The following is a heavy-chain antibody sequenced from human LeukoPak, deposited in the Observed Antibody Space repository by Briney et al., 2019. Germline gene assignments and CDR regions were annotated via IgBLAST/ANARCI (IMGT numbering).Heavy chain of an antibody. CDR2: ISAYNGNT. J-gene: IGHJ6*03. D-gene: IGHD1-26*01. CDR3: ARDPRWELLPGYYYYYMDV. Sequence: ASVKVSCKASGYTFTSYGISWVRQAPGQGLEWMGWISAYNGNTNYAQKLQGRVTMTTDTSTSTAYMELRSLRSDDTAVYYCARDPRWELLPGYYYYYMDVWGKGTTVTVSS. CDR1: GYTFTSYG. V-gene: IGHV1-18*01.